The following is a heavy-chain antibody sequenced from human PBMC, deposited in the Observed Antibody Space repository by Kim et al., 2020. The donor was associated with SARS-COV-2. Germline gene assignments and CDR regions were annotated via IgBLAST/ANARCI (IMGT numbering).Heavy chain of an antibody. CDR3: ARHGPTGYFDYPNWFDP. CDR2: IYPGDSDT. V-gene: IGHV5-51*01. D-gene: IGHD3-9*01. J-gene: IGHJ5*02. Sequence: GESLKISCKGSGYSFATYWIGWVRQMPGKGLEWMGIIYPGDSDTRYSPSFQGQVTISADKSISTAYLQWSSLKASDTAMYYCARHGPTGYFDYPNWFDPWGQGTLVTVSS. CDR1: GYSFATYW.